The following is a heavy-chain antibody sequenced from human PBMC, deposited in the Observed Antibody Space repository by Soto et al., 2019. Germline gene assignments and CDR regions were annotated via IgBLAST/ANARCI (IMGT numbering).Heavy chain of an antibody. J-gene: IGHJ4*02. V-gene: IGHV1-69*06. Sequence: SVKVSCKASGVTFSNYVVNWVRQAPGQGLEWMGRIIPISGAANYAQKFQGRVTITADKSTSTSYMELSSLRSEDTAVYYCARDMTRTVVPYFDFWGQGTLVTVSS. CDR1: GVTFSNYV. D-gene: IGHD1-7*01. CDR2: IIPISGAA. CDR3: ARDMTRTVVPYFDF.